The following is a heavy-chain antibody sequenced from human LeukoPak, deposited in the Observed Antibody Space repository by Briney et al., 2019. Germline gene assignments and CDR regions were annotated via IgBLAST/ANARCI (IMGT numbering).Heavy chain of an antibody. D-gene: IGHD3-22*01. CDR3: ARVSNYYDSSGYYYIFDY. Sequence: SETLSLTCTVSDGSISNYYWSWIRQPAGKALEWIGRIYTSGSTNYNPSLKSRVTISVDKSKNQSSLRLSSVTAADTAVYYCARVSNYYDSSGYYYIFDYWGQGTLVTVSS. J-gene: IGHJ4*02. V-gene: IGHV4-4*07. CDR1: DGSISNYY. CDR2: IYTSGST.